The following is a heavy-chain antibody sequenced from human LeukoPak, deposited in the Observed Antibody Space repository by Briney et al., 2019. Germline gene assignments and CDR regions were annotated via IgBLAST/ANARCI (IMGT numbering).Heavy chain of an antibody. Sequence: GGSLRLSCAASGFTFSSYGMHWVRQAPGKGLEWVAVISYDGSDKYYADSVKGRFTISRDNSKNTLYLQMNSLRAEDTAVYYCARNIAAAPSYWGQGTLVTVSS. CDR2: ISYDGSDK. CDR1: GFTFSSYG. CDR3: ARNIAAAPSY. D-gene: IGHD6-13*01. J-gene: IGHJ4*02. V-gene: IGHV3-30*03.